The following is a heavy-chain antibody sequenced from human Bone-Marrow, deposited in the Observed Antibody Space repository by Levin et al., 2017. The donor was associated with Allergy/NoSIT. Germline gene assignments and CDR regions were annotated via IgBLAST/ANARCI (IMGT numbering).Heavy chain of an antibody. V-gene: IGHV1-24*01. CDR2: FDREDGET. CDR3: ATDCLQPAGVFES. CDR1: GYTLTELS. D-gene: IGHD1-1*01. Sequence: AASVKVSCKVSGYTLTELSIHWVRQAPGKGLEWMGNFDREDGETVYAQKFQGRVTMTEDTSSDTAYMERSSLKSEDTAIYYCATDCLQPAGVFESWGTGTLVTIAS. J-gene: IGHJ4*02.